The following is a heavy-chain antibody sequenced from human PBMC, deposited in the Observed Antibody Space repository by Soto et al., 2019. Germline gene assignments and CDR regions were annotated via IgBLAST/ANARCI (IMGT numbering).Heavy chain of an antibody. Sequence: SETLSLTCTVSGGSISSGDYYWSWIRQPPGKGLEWIGYIYYSGSTYYNPSLKSRVTISVDTSKNQFSLKLSSVTAADAAVYYCAREGVCSGGSCYSDSHYLDYWGQGTLVTVS. CDR3: AREGVCSGGSCYSDSHYLDY. CDR2: IYYSGST. J-gene: IGHJ4*02. CDR1: GGSISSGDYY. V-gene: IGHV4-30-4*01. D-gene: IGHD2-15*01.